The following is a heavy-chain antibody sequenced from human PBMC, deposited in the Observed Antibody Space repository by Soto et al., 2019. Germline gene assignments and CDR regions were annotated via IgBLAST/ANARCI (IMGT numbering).Heavy chain of an antibody. CDR3: ARGPPSGCSGGSCYPWFDP. Sequence: LSLTCAVYGGSFSGYYWSWIRQPPGKGLEWIGEINHSGSTNYNPSLKSRVTISVDTSKNQFSLKLSSVTAADTAVYYCARGPPSGCSGGSCYPWFDPWGQGTLVTVSS. V-gene: IGHV4-34*01. CDR2: INHSGST. J-gene: IGHJ5*02. CDR1: GGSFSGYY. D-gene: IGHD2-15*01.